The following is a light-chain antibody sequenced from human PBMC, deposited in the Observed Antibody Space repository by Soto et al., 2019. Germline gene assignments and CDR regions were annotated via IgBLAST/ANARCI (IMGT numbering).Light chain of an antibody. V-gene: IGLV2-14*02. Sequence: QSALTQPASVSGSPGQSITISCTGTSSDVGSYNLVSWYQQHPGKAPKLMIYEVTNRPSGVSDRFSGSKSGNTASLTISGLQAEDEADYYCSSYTSTNTFGVFGGGTKLTVL. CDR1: SSDVGSYNL. J-gene: IGLJ3*02. CDR3: SSYTSTNTFGV. CDR2: EVT.